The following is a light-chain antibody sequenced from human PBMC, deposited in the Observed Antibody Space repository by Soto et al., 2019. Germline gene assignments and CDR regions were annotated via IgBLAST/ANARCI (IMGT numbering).Light chain of an antibody. V-gene: IGKV3-20*01. CDR1: QSVSSTY. CDR2: GAS. J-gene: IGKJ1*01. Sequence: EIVLTQSPGTLSLSPGERATLSCRASQSVSSTYLAWFQQKPGQAPRLLMYGASNRATGIPDRFSGSGSGTDFNLTISRLEPEDVAVYYCQQYDTSPWTFGQGTKVEV. CDR3: QQYDTSPWT.